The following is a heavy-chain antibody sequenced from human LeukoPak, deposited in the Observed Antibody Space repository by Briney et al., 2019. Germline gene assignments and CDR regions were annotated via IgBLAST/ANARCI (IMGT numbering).Heavy chain of an antibody. Sequence: GGSLRLSCAASGFTVSSSYMNWVRQAPGKGLEWVSLIYGGGSTYYADSVKGRFTISRDNSKNTLYLQMNSLRAEDTAVYYCARRGDGGRSFDYWGQGALVTVSS. CDR1: GFTVSSSY. J-gene: IGHJ4*02. CDR2: IYGGGST. D-gene: IGHD4-23*01. CDR3: ARRGDGGRSFDY. V-gene: IGHV3-53*01.